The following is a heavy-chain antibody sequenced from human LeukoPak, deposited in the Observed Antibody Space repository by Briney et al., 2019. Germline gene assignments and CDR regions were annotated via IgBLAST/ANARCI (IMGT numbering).Heavy chain of an antibody. CDR2: IHPIGST. CDR1: DGSLSGYY. CDR3: VRHGPYEYGSGMANRRRKWFDP. V-gene: IGHV4-34*01. D-gene: IGHD3-16*01. J-gene: IGHJ5*02. Sequence: SETLSLTCAVYDGSLSGYYWSWIRQPPGKGLEWLGEIHPIGSTNYNPSLKSRVSISVDTPKNQFSLELNSVTAADTAVYYCVRHGPYEYGSGMANRRRKWFDPWGQGTLVTVSS.